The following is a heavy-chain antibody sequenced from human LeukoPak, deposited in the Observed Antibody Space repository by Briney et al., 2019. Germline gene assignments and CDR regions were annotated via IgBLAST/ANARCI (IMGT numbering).Heavy chain of an antibody. V-gene: IGHV2-5*08. CDR1: GGSVSSGSYY. Sequence: TLSLTCTVSGGSVSSGSYYWSWIRQPPGKALEWLALIYWDDDKRYSPSLKSRLTITKDTSKNQVVLTMTNMDPVDTATYYCAHSLWLWPTYYFDYWGQGTLVTVSS. CDR3: AHSLWLWPTYYFDY. CDR2: IYWDDDK. D-gene: IGHD5-12*01. J-gene: IGHJ4*02.